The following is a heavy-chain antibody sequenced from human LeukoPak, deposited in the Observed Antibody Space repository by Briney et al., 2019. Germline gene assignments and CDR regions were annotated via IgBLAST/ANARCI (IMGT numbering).Heavy chain of an antibody. CDR2: ISGSGDST. Sequence: QPGGSLRLSCAASGFTFSSYAMSWVRQGTGKGLEWVSGISGSGDSTYYAASVKGRFTISRDNSKNTLYLQMNSLRAEDTAVYYCARDISSSYYYYMDVWGKGTMVTVSS. CDR1: GFTFSSYA. D-gene: IGHD6-6*01. V-gene: IGHV3-23*01. J-gene: IGHJ6*03. CDR3: ARDISSSYYYYMDV.